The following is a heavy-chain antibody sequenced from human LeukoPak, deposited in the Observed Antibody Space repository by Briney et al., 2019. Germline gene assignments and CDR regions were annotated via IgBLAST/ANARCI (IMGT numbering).Heavy chain of an antibody. CDR3: ARGRGYGSGRKWFDP. CDR2: IYYSGST. V-gene: IGHV4-59*01. D-gene: IGHD3-10*01. CDR1: GGSISSYY. J-gene: IGHJ5*02. Sequence: SETLSLTCTVSGGSISSYYWSWIRQPPGMGLEWIGYIYYSGSTNYNPSLKSRVTISVDTSKNQFSLKLSSVTAADTAVYYCARGRGYGSGRKWFDPWGQGTLVTVSS.